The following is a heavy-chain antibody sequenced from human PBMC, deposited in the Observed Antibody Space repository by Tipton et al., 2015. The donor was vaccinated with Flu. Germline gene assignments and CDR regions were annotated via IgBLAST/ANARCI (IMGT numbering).Heavy chain of an antibody. V-gene: IGHV4-61*02. CDR3: AREYDRTYYYDSSGSHYFDY. Sequence: TLSLTCPVSGDSINSGGYFWNWIRQPAGKGLEWIGRIYTSGNTNYNPSLKRRVIISVDTSKNLFSLKLTSVTAADTAVYYCAREYDRTYYYDSSGSHYFDYWGQGALVTVSS. CDR2: IYTSGNT. D-gene: IGHD3-22*01. J-gene: IGHJ4*02. CDR1: GDSINSGGYF.